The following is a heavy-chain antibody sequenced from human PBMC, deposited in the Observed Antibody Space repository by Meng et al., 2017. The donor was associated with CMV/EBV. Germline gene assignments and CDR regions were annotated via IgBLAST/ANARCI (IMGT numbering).Heavy chain of an antibody. CDR2: FSYTSSYR. CDR3: VRAPADYAGNFDY. CDR1: GFSLIDPN. D-gene: IGHD4-23*01. V-gene: IGHV3-21*06. Sequence: ATGFSLIDPNMIWVRQGPGKGLEWVSFFSYTSSYRYYADAVKGRFTMSRDNAKNSGFVQMDSLRAEDTAVYYCVRAPADYAGNFDYWGQGTLVTVSS. J-gene: IGHJ4*02.